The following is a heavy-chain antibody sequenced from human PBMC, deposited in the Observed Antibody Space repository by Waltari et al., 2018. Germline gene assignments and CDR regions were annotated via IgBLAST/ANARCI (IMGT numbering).Heavy chain of an antibody. CDR1: GGTFSSYA. CDR2: IIPIFGTA. J-gene: IGHJ6*03. CDR3: ARGSSSHYYYYYMDV. D-gene: IGHD6-19*01. V-gene: IGHV1-69*13. Sequence: QVQLVQSGAEVKKPGSSVKVSCKASGGTFSSYAISWGRQAPGQGLEWMGRIIPIFGTANYAQKFQGRVTITADKSTSTAYMELSSLRSEDTAVYYCARGSSSHYYYYYMDVWGKGTTVTISS.